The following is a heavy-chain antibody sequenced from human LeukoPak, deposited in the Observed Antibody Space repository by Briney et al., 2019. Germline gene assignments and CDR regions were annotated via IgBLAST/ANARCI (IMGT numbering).Heavy chain of an antibody. Sequence: SETLSLTCTVSGYSINTYYWSWIRQPPGKGLEWIGYIYYTGSSNYNPSLKNRVTISVDTSNNQFSLKLNSVTAADTAVYYCARVANGWFDPWGQGTLVTVSS. CDR1: GYSINTYY. V-gene: IGHV4-59*01. CDR2: IYYTGSS. D-gene: IGHD4/OR15-4a*01. J-gene: IGHJ5*02. CDR3: ARVANGWFDP.